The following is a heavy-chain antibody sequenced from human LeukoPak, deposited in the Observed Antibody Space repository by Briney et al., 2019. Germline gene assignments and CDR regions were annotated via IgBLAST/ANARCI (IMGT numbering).Heavy chain of an antibody. V-gene: IGHV1-69*13. Sequence: SVKVSCKASGGTFSSNGISWVRQAPGQGLEWMGGIIPIFGTANYAQKFQGRVTITADESTSTVYMELSSLRSEDTAVYYCARTNDYYGSGSYGAFDIWGQGTMVTVSS. D-gene: IGHD3-10*01. J-gene: IGHJ3*02. CDR3: ARTNDYYGSGSYGAFDI. CDR2: IIPIFGTA. CDR1: GGTFSSNG.